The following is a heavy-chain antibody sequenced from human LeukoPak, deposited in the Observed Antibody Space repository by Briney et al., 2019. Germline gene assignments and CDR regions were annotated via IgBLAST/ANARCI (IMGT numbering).Heavy chain of an antibody. CDR1: GFTFSSYA. J-gene: IGHJ4*02. D-gene: IGHD2-15*01. CDR3: AKIVTPLYYFDY. V-gene: IGHV3-23*01. CDR2: ISGSGGST. Sequence: GGSLRLSCAASGFTFSSYAMSWVRQAPGKGLEWVSAISGSGGSTYYADSVKGRFTISRDNSKNMLYLQINSLRAEDTAVYYCAKIVTPLYYFDYWGQGTLVTVSS.